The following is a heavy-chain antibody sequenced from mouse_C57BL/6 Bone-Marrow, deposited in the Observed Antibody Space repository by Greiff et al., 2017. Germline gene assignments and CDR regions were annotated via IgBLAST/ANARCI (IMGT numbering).Heavy chain of an antibody. CDR1: GYTFTDYY. V-gene: IGHV1-26*01. D-gene: IGHD1-1*01. CDR2: INPNNGGT. J-gene: IGHJ3*01. CDR3: EFITTVGFAY. Sequence: EVQVVESGPELVKPGASVKISCKASGYTFTDYYMNWVKQSHGKSLEWIGDINPNNGGTSYNQKFKGKATLTVDKSSSTAYMELRSLTSEDSAVYYCEFITTVGFAYWGQGTLVTVSA.